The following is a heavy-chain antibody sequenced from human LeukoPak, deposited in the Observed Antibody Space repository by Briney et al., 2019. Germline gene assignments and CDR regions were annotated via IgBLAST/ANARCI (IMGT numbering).Heavy chain of an antibody. CDR2: ISAYNGNT. V-gene: IGHV1-18*01. CDR1: GYTFTSYG. J-gene: IGHJ4*02. CDR3: ARDTPAPYSSSWYGVFDY. Sequence: ASVKVSCKASGYTFTSYGISRVRQAPGQGLEWMGWISAYNGNTNYAQKLQGRVTMTTDTSTSTAYMELRSLRSDDTAVYYCARDTPAPYSSSWYGVFDYWGQGTLVTVSS. D-gene: IGHD6-13*01.